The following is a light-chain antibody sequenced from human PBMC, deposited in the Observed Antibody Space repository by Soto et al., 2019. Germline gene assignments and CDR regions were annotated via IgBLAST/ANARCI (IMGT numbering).Light chain of an antibody. CDR2: GAS. J-gene: IGKJ1*01. V-gene: IGKV3-20*01. CDR3: QQYGSSGT. Sequence: EIAMTQSAATLSVSTAETATLSCRASQSVSINLAWYQQKPGQAPRLLIYGASNRATGIPDRFSGSGSGTDFTLTISRLEPEDFAVYYCQQYGSSGTFGQGSKVDIK. CDR1: QSVSIN.